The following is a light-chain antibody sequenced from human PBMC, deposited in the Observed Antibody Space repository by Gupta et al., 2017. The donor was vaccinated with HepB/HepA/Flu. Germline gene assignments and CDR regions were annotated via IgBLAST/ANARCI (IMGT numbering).Light chain of an antibody. CDR2: AVS. V-gene: IGLV2-14*03. CDR3: SSYTCSGTFV. CDR1: SSDVGGYNY. Sequence: QSALTQPASVSGSPGQSITISCTGTSSDVGGYNYVSWYQQHPGKAPKLMIFAVSNRPSGVSKRFSGSKAGKTASLTISGLQAEDEAYYYCSSYTCSGTFVFGGGTKVTVL. J-gene: IGLJ3*02.